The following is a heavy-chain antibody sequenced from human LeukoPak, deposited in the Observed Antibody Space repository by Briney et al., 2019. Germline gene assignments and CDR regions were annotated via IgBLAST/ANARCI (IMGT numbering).Heavy chain of an antibody. J-gene: IGHJ4*02. V-gene: IGHV3-48*03. CDR3: ARVGVSYFDY. CDR2: ISRSGSTI. CDR1: GFTFSSYE. Sequence: PGGSLRLSCASSGFTFSSYEMNWVRQAPGKGLEWVSYISRSGSTIYYADSVKGRFTISRDNAKNSLYLQMNSLRAEDTAVYYCARVGVSYFDYWGQGTLVTVSS. D-gene: IGHD2-21*01.